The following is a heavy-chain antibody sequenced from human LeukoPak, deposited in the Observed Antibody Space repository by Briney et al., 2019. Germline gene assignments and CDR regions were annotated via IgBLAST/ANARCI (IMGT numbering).Heavy chain of an antibody. CDR3: ARVARAMVRGVINGMDV. CDR2: IYYSGST. CDR1: GGSISSGGYY. D-gene: IGHD3-10*01. V-gene: IGHV4-31*03. J-gene: IGHJ6*02. Sequence: PSETLSLTCTVSGGSISSGGYYWSWIRQHPGKGLEWIGYIYYSGSTYYNPSLKSRVTISVDTSKNQFSLKLSSVTAADTAVYYRARVARAMVRGVINGMDVWGQGTTVTVSS.